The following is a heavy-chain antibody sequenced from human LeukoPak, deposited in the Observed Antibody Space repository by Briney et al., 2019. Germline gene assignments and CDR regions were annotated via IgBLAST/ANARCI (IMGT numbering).Heavy chain of an antibody. V-gene: IGHV1-2*02. J-gene: IGHJ4*02. CDR1: GYTFTGYY. Sequence: AAVNVSCKASGYTFTGYYMHWVRQAPGQGRKWMGWINPNSGGTNYAPKFQGRVTMTRDTSISTAYMELSRLRSDDTAVYYCARGGFDYWGQGTLVTVSS. D-gene: IGHD3-16*01. CDR2: INPNSGGT. CDR3: ARGGFDY.